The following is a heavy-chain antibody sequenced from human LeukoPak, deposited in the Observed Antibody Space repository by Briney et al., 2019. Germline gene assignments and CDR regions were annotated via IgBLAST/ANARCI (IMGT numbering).Heavy chain of an antibody. CDR2: INHSGST. Sequence: SETLSLTCTVSGGSISSSTYSWTWIRQPPGKGLEWIGEINHSGSTNYNPSLKSRVTISVDTSKNQFSLKLSSVTAADTAVYYCATRNSGSYSIWGQGTMVTVSS. D-gene: IGHD1-26*01. CDR1: GGSISSSTYS. V-gene: IGHV4-39*07. CDR3: ATRNSGSYSI. J-gene: IGHJ3*02.